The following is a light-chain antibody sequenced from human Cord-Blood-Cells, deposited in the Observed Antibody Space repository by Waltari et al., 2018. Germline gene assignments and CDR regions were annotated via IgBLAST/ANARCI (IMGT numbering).Light chain of an antibody. V-gene: IGLV2-11*01. CDR1: SSDVGGYNY. CDR3: CSYAGSYTYV. J-gene: IGLJ1*01. Sequence: QSALTQPRSVSGSPGQSVTISCTGTSSDVGGYNYVSWYQQHPGKAPKLMIYDVIKRPSGVPERCSGSKSGNTASLTISGLQAEDEADYYCCSYAGSYTYVFGTGTKVTVL. CDR2: DVI.